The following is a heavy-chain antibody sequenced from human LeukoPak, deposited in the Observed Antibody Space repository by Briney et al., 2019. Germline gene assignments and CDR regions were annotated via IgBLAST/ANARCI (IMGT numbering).Heavy chain of an antibody. V-gene: IGHV3-30*18. CDR3: AKESTTYYYYGMHV. J-gene: IGHJ6*02. D-gene: IGHD2/OR15-2a*01. CDR1: GVTFSNYA. Sequence: PGGSLRLSCAASGVTFSNYAMHWVRQAPGKGLEWVAVISYDGTNKYYPDSVKGRFTISRDNSYNTLYLQMDSLTAEDTAVYYCAKESTTYYYYGMHVWGQGTTVTVSS. CDR2: ISYDGTNK.